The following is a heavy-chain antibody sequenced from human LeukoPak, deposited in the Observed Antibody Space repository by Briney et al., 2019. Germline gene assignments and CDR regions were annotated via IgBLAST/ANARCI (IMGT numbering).Heavy chain of an antibody. CDR3: AKTSGSYGGPFDY. Sequence: GGSLRLSCAASGFTFSSYAMSWVRRAPGEGLEWVSTISGSGAITYYADSVKGRFTISRDNSRNTLYLQMDSLRAEDTAVFYCAKTSGSYGGPFDYRGQGTLITVSS. CDR2: ISGSGAIT. J-gene: IGHJ4*02. V-gene: IGHV3-23*01. D-gene: IGHD1-26*01. CDR1: GFTFSSYA.